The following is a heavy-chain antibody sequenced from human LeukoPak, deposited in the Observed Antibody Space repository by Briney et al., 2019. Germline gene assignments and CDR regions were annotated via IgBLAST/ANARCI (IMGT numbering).Heavy chain of an antibody. D-gene: IGHD3-3*01. Sequence: PSETLSLTCTVSGDSIRSSSYYWGWSRRPGGKGLEWIGSSYYSGSTYYNPSIKSRVTISVDTSKNQFSLKLSSVTAADTAVYYCAISRDYDFWSGYHRLYYFDYWGQGTLVTVSS. CDR2: SYYSGST. V-gene: IGHV4-39*01. CDR3: AISRDYDFWSGYHRLYYFDY. CDR1: GDSIRSSSYY. J-gene: IGHJ4*02.